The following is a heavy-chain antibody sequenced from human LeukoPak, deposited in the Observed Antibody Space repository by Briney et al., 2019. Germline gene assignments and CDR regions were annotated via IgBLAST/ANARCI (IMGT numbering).Heavy chain of an antibody. CDR3: AKTYYYSSGNF. V-gene: IGHV3-23*01. CDR2: ISGSGGST. Sequence: PGGSLRLSCAASGFTFSSYAMSWVRQAPGKGLERVSAISGSGGSTYYADSVKGRFTISRDNAKNSLYLQMNSLRAEDTAIYYCAKTYYYSSGNFWGQGTLVTVSS. D-gene: IGHD3-10*01. J-gene: IGHJ4*02. CDR1: GFTFSSYA.